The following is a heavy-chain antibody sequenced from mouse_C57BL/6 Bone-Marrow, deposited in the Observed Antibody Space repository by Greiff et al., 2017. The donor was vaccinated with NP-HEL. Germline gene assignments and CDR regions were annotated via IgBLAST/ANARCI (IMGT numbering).Heavy chain of an antibody. Sequence: EVHLVESGGDLVKPGGSLKLSCAASGFTFSSYGMSWVRQTPDKRLEWVATISSGGSYTYYPDSVKGRFTISRDNAKNTLYLQMSSLKSEDTAMYYCARHSYGSSYDYFDDWGQGTTLTVSS. V-gene: IGHV5-6*01. CDR2: ISSGGSYT. CDR1: GFTFSSYG. D-gene: IGHD1-1*01. CDR3: ARHSYGSSYDYFDD. J-gene: IGHJ2*01.